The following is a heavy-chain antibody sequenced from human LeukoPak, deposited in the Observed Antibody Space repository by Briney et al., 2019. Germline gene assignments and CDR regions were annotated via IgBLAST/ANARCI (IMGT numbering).Heavy chain of an antibody. V-gene: IGHV1-46*01. CDR2: INPSGGST. Sequence: ASVKVSCKASGYTFTGYYIHWVRQAPGQGLEWMGIINPSGGSTSYAQKFHGRVTMTTDTSTSTDYMELSSLRSEDTAVYYCARDQNYYGAGSYSISLGFDYWGQGTLVTVSS. J-gene: IGHJ4*02. D-gene: IGHD3-10*01. CDR1: GYTFTGYY. CDR3: ARDQNYYGAGSYSISLGFDY.